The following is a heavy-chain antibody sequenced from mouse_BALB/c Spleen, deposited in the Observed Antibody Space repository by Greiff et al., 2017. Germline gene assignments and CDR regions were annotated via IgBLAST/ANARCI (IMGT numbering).Heavy chain of an antibody. J-gene: IGHJ4*01. CDR2: ISYSGST. V-gene: IGHV3-2*02. Sequence: EVKLQESGPGLVKPSQSLSLTCSVTGYSITSDYAWNWIRQFPGNKLEWMGYISYSGSTSYNPSLKSRISITRDTSKNQFFLQLNSVTTEDTATYYCARAPYRYQYYYAMDYWGQGTSVTVSS. D-gene: IGHD2-14*01. CDR3: ARAPYRYQYYYAMDY. CDR1: GYSITSDYA.